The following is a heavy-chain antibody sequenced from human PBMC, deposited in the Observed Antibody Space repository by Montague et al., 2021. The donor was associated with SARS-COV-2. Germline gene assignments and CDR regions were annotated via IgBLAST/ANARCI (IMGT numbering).Heavy chain of an antibody. D-gene: IGHD5-24*01. CDR1: GGSFSGYY. J-gene: IGHJ6*02. Sequence: SETLSLTCAVYGGSFSGYYWSWIRQPPGKGLEWIGEINHSGSTNYNPSLKRRVTISVDTSKNQFSLKLSSVTAADTAVYYCARRGYSYYYYGMDVWGQGTTVTVSS. CDR2: INHSGST. V-gene: IGHV4-34*01. CDR3: ARRGYSYYYYGMDV.